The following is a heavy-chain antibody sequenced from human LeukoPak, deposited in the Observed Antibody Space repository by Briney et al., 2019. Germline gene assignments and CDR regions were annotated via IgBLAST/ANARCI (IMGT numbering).Heavy chain of an antibody. V-gene: IGHV4-39*01. D-gene: IGHD2-2*01. CDR1: GGSISSSSYY. CDR3: ARRTETFTDY. CDR2: IYYSGST. Sequence: KPSETLSLTCTVSGGSISSSSYYWGWIRQPPGKGLEWIGSIYYSGSTYYNPSLKSRVTISVDTSKNQFSLKLSSVTAADTAVYYCARRTETFTDYWGQGTLVTVSS. J-gene: IGHJ4*02.